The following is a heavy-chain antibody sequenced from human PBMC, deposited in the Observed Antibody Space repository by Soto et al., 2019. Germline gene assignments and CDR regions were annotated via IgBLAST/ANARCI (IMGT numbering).Heavy chain of an antibody. D-gene: IGHD2-2*01. CDR2: IRSKGYGGTT. Sequence: PGGSLRLSCTGSGFTFGDFGMSWFRQAPGKGLEWLSFIRSKGYGGTTESAASVRGRFITSRDDSKSIAYLQMNSLKTEDTAVHYCASLTSWSQEYYYGMDVWGQGATVTVSS. V-gene: IGHV3-49*03. CDR1: GFTFGDFG. J-gene: IGHJ6*02. CDR3: ASLTSWSQEYYYGMDV.